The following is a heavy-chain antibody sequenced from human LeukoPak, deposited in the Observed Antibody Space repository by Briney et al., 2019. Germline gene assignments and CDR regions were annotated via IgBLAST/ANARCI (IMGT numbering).Heavy chain of an antibody. J-gene: IGHJ6*03. V-gene: IGHV3-23*01. Sequence: GGSLRLSCAASGFTFSSYDMTWVRQTPGKGLEWVSLISRSGGTTYYADSVKGRFTISRDNSKNTLYLQMNSLRAEDTAEYYCAKRGGTGSFYYYYYMDVWGKGTTVTVSS. CDR2: ISRSGGTT. CDR3: AKRGGTGSFYYYYYMDV. CDR1: GFTFSSYD. D-gene: IGHD3-10*01.